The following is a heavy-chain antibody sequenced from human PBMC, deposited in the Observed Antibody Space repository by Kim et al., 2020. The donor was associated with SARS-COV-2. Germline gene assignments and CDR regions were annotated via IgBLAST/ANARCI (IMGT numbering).Heavy chain of an antibody. CDR1: GFTFSSSW. D-gene: IGHD6-19*01. V-gene: IGHV3-7*01. CDR2: IKEDGSEK. J-gene: IGHJ1*01. CDR3: ARGPTYSSGWYVYFQH. Sequence: GGSLRLSCAASGFTFSSSWMSWVRQAPGKGLEWVANIKEDGSEKSYVDSVKGRFTISRDNAKNSLYLQMNSLRADDTAVYFCARGPTYSSGWYVYFQHWGQGTLVTVSS.